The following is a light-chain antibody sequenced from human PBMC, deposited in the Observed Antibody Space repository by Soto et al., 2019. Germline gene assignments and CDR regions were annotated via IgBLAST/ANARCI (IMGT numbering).Light chain of an antibody. V-gene: IGLV2-14*01. J-gene: IGLJ1*01. CDR2: AAT. CDR3: SSYTSSSTL. CDR1: SRDVGGYNY. Sequence: QSALTQPASVSGSPGQSMTISCTGTSRDVGGYNYISWYQQHPGKAPKLMIYAATDRPSGVSSRFSGSKSGNTASLTISGLQAEDEADYYCSSYTSSSTLFGTGTKVTVL.